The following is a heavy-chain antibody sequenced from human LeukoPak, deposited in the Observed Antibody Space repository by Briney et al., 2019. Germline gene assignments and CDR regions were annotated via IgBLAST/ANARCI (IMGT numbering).Heavy chain of an antibody. D-gene: IGHD6-13*01. CDR1: GFTFSNYG. CDR2: ITCSGDST. V-gene: IGHV3-23*01. Sequence: GGSLRLSCAASGFTFSNYGMSWVRQAPGKGLEWVSGITCSGDSTYYADSVKGRFTLSRDNSKSTLYLQMNSLRAEDTAVYYCAKYAVGSSSRYCDFWGQGTLVTVSA. J-gene: IGHJ4*02. CDR3: AKYAVGSSSRYCDF.